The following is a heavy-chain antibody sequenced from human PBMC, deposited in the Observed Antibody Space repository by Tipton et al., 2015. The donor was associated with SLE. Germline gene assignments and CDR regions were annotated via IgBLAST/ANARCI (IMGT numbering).Heavy chain of an antibody. J-gene: IGHJ2*01. CDR3: ARAAGIVVVVAAGYFDL. Sequence: TLSLTCTVSGGSISSGGYYWSWIRQHPGKGLEWIGYIYYSGSTYYNPSPKSRVTVSVDTSKNQFSLKLSSVTAADTAVYYCARAAGIVVVVAAGYFDLWGRGTLVTVSS. V-gene: IGHV4-31*03. D-gene: IGHD2-15*01. CDR1: GGSISSGGYY. CDR2: IYYSGST.